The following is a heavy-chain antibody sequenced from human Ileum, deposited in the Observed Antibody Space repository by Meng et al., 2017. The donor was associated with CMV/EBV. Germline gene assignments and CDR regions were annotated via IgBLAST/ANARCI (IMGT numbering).Heavy chain of an antibody. J-gene: IGHJ4*02. D-gene: IGHD3-22*01. Sequence: KVSCKGSGYSFTTYWIGWVRQMPGKGLEWMGIIYPGDSDTRYGPSFQGQVTISADKSITTAYLQWSSLKASDTAMYYCARMSSDSSGYALDYWGRGTLVTVSS. CDR1: GYSFTTYW. V-gene: IGHV5-51*01. CDR2: IYPGDSDT. CDR3: ARMSSDSSGYALDY.